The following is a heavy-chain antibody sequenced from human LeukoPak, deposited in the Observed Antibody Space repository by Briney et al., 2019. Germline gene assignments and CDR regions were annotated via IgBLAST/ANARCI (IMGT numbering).Heavy chain of an antibody. Sequence: ASVKVSCKASGYTFTSYGISWVRQAPGQGLEWMGWISAYNGNTNYAQKLQGRVTMTTDTSTSTAYMGLRSLRSDDTAVYYCARINNYYGSGNAFDIWGQGTMVTVSS. CDR1: GYTFTSYG. J-gene: IGHJ3*02. D-gene: IGHD3-10*01. CDR3: ARINNYYGSGNAFDI. V-gene: IGHV1-18*01. CDR2: ISAYNGNT.